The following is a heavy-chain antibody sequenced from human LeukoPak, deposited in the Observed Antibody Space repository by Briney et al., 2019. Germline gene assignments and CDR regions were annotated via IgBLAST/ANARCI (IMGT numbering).Heavy chain of an antibody. CDR3: TGPYDFWSGSRDY. D-gene: IGHD3-3*01. Sequence: GGSLRLSCAASGFTFSSYAMSWVRQAPGKGLEWVAFIRYDGSNKYYADSVKGRFTISRDNSKNTLYLQMNSLKTEDTAVYYCTGPYDFWSGSRDYWGQGTLVTVSS. CDR1: GFTFSSYA. V-gene: IGHV3-30*02. J-gene: IGHJ4*02. CDR2: IRYDGSNK.